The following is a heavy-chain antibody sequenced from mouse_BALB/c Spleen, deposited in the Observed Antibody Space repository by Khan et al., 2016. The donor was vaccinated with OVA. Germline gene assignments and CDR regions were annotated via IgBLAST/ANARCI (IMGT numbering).Heavy chain of an antibody. V-gene: IGHV5-6-4*01. D-gene: IGHD1-1*01. Sequence: EVELVESGGGLVKPGGSLKLSCAASGFAFSSYSMSWVSQTPEKRLEWVATITSGGSYTYYPDSVKGRFTISRDNAKNTLYLQMSSLKSEDTAMYYCTRDRNYYGSSFYFDYWGQGTTLTVSS. CDR3: TRDRNYYGSSFYFDY. CDR1: GFAFSSYS. CDR2: ITSGGSYT. J-gene: IGHJ2*01.